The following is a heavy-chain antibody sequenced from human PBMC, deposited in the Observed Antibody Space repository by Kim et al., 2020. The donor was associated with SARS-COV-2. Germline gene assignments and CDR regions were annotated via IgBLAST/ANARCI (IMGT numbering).Heavy chain of an antibody. CDR3: ARERSDGFDI. J-gene: IGHJ3*02. CDR1: GGSISTYY. D-gene: IGHD3-16*01. Sequence: SETLSLTCTVSGGSISTYYWNWIRQSPGKGLEAIGYIYQSGSTNYNPSLKSRVTISVDTSKNLFSLNLRSVTAADTAVYYCARERSDGFDIWGPGTWVTV. CDR2: IYQSGST. V-gene: IGHV4-59*01.